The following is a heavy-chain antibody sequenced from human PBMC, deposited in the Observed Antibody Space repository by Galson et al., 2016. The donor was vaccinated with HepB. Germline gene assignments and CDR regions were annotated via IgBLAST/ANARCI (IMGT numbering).Heavy chain of an antibody. V-gene: IGHV4-61*01. CDR3: ARGFFSDFWSGYVYRGFEL. J-gene: IGHJ6*01. CDR1: GASVRSGSYH. D-gene: IGHD3-3*01. CDR2: VYTSGST. Sequence: SETLSLTCTVSGASVRSGSYHWNWIRQPPGKGLEWVGHVYTSGSTNYNPSLESRVTISLDTSKNQFSLKLNSVTAADTAVYFCARGFFSDFWSGYVYRGFELWGQGTTVTASS.